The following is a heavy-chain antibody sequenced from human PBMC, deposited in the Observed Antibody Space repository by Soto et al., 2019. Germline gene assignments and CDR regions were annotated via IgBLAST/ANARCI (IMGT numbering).Heavy chain of an antibody. V-gene: IGHV4-59*08. CDR2: IYHSGST. Sequence: SETLSLTCTVSGGSISSGYWGWIRQPPGKGLEWIGYIYHSGSTEYRPSLKSRVTISADTSKNQFSLKLSSVTAADTAVYYCARQPRGGVYYFDFWGQGTLVTVSS. D-gene: IGHD3-16*01. J-gene: IGHJ4*02. CDR3: ARQPRGGVYYFDF. CDR1: GGSISSGY.